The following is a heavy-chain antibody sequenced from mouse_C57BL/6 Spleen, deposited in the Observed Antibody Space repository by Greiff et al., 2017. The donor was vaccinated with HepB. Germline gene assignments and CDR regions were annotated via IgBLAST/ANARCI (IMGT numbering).Heavy chain of an antibody. D-gene: IGHD4-1*01. Sequence: VQLQQSGAELVRPGTSVKVSCKASGYAFTNYLIEWVKQRPGQGLEWIGVINPGSGGTNYNEKFKGKATLTADKSSSTAYMQLSSLTSEDSAVYFCARNWGSFAYWGQGTLVTVSA. CDR1: GYAFTNYL. CDR3: ARNWGSFAY. V-gene: IGHV1-54*01. J-gene: IGHJ3*01. CDR2: INPGSGGT.